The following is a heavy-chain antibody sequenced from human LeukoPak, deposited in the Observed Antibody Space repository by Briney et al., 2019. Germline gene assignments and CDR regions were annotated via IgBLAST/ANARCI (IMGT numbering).Heavy chain of an antibody. V-gene: IGHV1-69*05. CDR1: GGTFSSYA. D-gene: IGHD3-10*01. CDR2: IIPIFGTA. J-gene: IGHJ4*02. CDR3: ARSPGLGAMVRGVLYYFDY. Sequence: GASVKVSCKASGGTFSSYAISWVRQAPGQRLEWMGGIIPIFGTANYAQKLQGRFTITRDESTSTAYMELSSLRSEDTAVYYCARSPGLGAMVRGVLYYFDYWGQGTLVTVSS.